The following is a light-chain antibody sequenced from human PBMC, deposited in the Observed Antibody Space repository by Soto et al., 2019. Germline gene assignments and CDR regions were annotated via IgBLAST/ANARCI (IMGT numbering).Light chain of an antibody. J-gene: IGLJ1*01. CDR1: SSDVGAYIF. CDR2: DVN. CDR3: VSFAGGTYV. V-gene: IGLV2-8*01. Sequence: ALTQPPSASGSPGQSVTISCTGTSSDVGAYIFVSWYQQHPGKAPKLMVYDVNRRPPGVPDRFFGSKSGNTAPLTVSGLQAEDEADYYCVSFAGGTYVFGTGTKVTVL.